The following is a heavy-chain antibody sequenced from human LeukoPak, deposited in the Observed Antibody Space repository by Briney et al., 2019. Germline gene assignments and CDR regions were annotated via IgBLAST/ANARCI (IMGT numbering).Heavy chain of an antibody. J-gene: IGHJ5*02. D-gene: IGHD2-15*01. V-gene: IGHV4-38-2*02. Sequence: SETLSLTCAVSGYSISSGYYWGWIRQPPGKGLEWIGSIYHSGSTYYNPSLKSRVTISVDTSKNQFSLKLSSVTAADTAVYYCARDLRLGVVAAEGFDPWGQGTLVTVSS. CDR1: GYSISSGYY. CDR2: IYHSGST. CDR3: ARDLRLGVVAAEGFDP.